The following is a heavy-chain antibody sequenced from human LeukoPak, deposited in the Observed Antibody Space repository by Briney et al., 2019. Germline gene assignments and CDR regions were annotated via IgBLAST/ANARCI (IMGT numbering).Heavy chain of an antibody. CDR3: ARHSGSGSLSRPFDP. CDR1: GASVTSGGFY. V-gene: IGHV4-39*01. CDR2: VYYTGSA. Sequence: SETLSLTCSVSGASVTSGGFYWGWLRQPPGKGPEWVATVYYTGSAYYNPSLKSRVTISIDTSKNQFSLRLTSVTATDTAIYHCARHSGSGSLSRPFDPWGQGTLVTVSS. D-gene: IGHD3-10*01. J-gene: IGHJ5*02.